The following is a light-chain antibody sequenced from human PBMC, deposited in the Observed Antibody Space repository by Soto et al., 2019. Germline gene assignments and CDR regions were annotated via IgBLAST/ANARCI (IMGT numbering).Light chain of an antibody. CDR3: MQALQTPWT. J-gene: IGKJ1*01. V-gene: IGKV2-28*01. CDR1: QILLHSKGSNY. CDR2: LGS. Sequence: IVMTQSPLSLPVTPGEPASISCRSSQILLHSKGSNYLDWYLQKPGQSPQILIYLGSHRASGVPYRLRGSGSCTDLTLKISRGEAVDVGVYYCMQALQTPWTFGQGTKVEIK.